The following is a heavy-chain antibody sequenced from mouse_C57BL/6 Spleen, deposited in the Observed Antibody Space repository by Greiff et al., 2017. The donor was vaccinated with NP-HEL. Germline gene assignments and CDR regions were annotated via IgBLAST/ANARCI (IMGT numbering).Heavy chain of an antibody. J-gene: IGHJ1*03. D-gene: IGHD3-3*01. CDR2: IYPGSGST. CDR1: GYTFTSYW. V-gene: IGHV1-55*01. CDR3: ARRRAGTRYFDV. Sequence: QVQLQQPGAELVKPGASVKMSCKASGYTFTSYWITWVKQRPGQGLEWIGDIYPGSGSTNYNEKFKSKATLTVDTSSSTAYMQLSSLTAEDSAVYYCARRRAGTRYFDVWGKGTTVTVSS.